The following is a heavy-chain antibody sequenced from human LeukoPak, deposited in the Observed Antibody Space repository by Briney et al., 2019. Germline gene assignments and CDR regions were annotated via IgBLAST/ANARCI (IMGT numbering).Heavy chain of an antibody. CDR2: IYSYNGRT. D-gene: IGHD5-12*01. Sequence: GASVKVFCKSSGHKFTVDYIHWVRQDPGQGLEWMGWIYSYNGRTHYAQKFQGRVTMTRDTSTSTAYMELSGLRLDDTAVYYCARDIVAATFDYWGQGTLVTVSS. J-gene: IGHJ4*02. CDR1: GHKFTVDY. V-gene: IGHV1-2*02. CDR3: ARDIVAATFDY.